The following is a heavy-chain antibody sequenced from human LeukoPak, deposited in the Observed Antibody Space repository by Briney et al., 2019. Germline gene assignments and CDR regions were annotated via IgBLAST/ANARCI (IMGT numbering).Heavy chain of an antibody. V-gene: IGHV6-1*01. J-gene: IGHJ3*02. CDR2: TYYRSKWYN. CDR1: GDSVSSNSAA. CDR3: ARQVQRAFDI. Sequence: PSQTLSLTCAISGDSVSSNSAAWNWLRQSPSRGLEWLGRTYYRSKWYNDYAVSVKSRMTITPDTSKNQFSLQLNSVTPEDTAVYYCARQVQRAFDIWGQGTMVTVSS.